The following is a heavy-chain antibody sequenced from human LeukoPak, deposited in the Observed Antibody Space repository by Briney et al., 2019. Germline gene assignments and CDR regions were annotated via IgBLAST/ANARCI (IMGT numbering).Heavy chain of an antibody. CDR1: GFTFSSYG. CDR3: AKDRGATGSDWFDP. CDR2: IWSDGSNK. D-gene: IGHD1-26*01. V-gene: IGHV3-33*06. J-gene: IGHJ5*02. Sequence: GRSLRLSCAASGFTFSSYGMHWVRQALGKGLEWVAVIWSDGSNKDYADSVKGRFTISRDNSKNTLYLEKNRLRAEDTAVYYCAKDRGATGSDWFDPWGQGTLVSVSS.